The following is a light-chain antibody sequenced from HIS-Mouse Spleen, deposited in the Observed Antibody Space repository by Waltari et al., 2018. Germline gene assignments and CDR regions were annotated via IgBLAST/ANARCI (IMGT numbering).Light chain of an antibody. CDR3: QQYNNWLMYT. CDR1: PSVSSN. Sequence: IVMTQSPATLSVSPGERATLTGRASPSVSSNLAWYQQKPGQAPRLVIYGASTRATGIPARFSGSGSGTEFTLTISSMQSEDFAVYYCQQYNNWLMYTFGQGTKLEIK. V-gene: IGKV3-15*01. CDR2: GAS. J-gene: IGKJ2*01.